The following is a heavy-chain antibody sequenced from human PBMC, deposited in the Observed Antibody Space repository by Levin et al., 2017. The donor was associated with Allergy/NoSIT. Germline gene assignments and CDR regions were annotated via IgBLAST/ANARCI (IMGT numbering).Heavy chain of an antibody. V-gene: IGHV3-21*01. Sequence: PGGSLRLSCAASGFTFSSYSMNWVRQVPGEGLEWVSSMSGTGSNIYYADSVKGRFTMSRDNARNSLYLQMNSLRVEDTALYYCAKSRPGGSYFDDWGQGTLVTVSS. D-gene: IGHD1-26*01. J-gene: IGHJ4*02. CDR2: MSGTGSNI. CDR1: GFTFSSYS. CDR3: AKSRPGGSYFDD.